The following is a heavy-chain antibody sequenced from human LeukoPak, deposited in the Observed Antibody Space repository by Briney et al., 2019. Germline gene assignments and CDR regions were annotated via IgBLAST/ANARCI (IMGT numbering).Heavy chain of an antibody. CDR1: GYTFTSYY. CDR3: ARGISAVAQDTSNWFDP. V-gene: IGHV1-2*04. CDR2: INPNSGGT. J-gene: IGHJ5*02. Sequence: ASVKVSCKASGYTFTSYYMHWVRQAPGQGLEWMGWINPNSGGTNYAQKFQGWVTMTRDTSISTAYMELSRLRSDDTAVYYCARGISAVAQDTSNWFDPWGQGTLVTVSS. D-gene: IGHD6-19*01.